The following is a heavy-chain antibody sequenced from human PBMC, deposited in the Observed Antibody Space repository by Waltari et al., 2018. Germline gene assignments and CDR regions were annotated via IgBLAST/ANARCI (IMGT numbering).Heavy chain of an antibody. D-gene: IGHD5-12*01. Sequence: YGGWIRQPPGQGLEWIGTMSYTGATYSSPSLQSRVTISRDTSKNQLSLKLGSVTAADTAVYYCATYIGASVGTAAFDVWGQGTMVTVSS. CDR3: ATYIGASVGTAAFDV. V-gene: IGHV4-39*01. J-gene: IGHJ3*01. CDR2: MSYTGAT. CDR1: Y.